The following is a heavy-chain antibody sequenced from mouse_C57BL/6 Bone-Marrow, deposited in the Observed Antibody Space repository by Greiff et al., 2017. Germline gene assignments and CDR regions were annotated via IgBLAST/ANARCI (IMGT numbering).Heavy chain of an antibody. CDR2: IWTGGGT. CDR1: GFSLTSYA. D-gene: IGHD1-1*01. V-gene: IGHV2-9-1*01. J-gene: IGHJ1*03. Sequence: QVQLKQSGPGLVAPSQSLSITCTVSGFSLTSYALSWVRQPPGKGLEWLGVIWTGGGTNYNSALKSRLSISKDNSKSQVFLKMNSLQTDDTARYYCARNKICYYGSSYWYFDVWGTGTTVTVSS. CDR3: ARNKICYYGSSYWYFDV.